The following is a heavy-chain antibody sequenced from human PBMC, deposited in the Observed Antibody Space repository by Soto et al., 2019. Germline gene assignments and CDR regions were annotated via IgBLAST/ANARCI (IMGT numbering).Heavy chain of an antibody. J-gene: IGHJ4*02. CDR2: IYYSGST. CDR3: ARGPNRIAVAGTFDY. V-gene: IGHV4-59*01. D-gene: IGHD6-19*01. Sequence: SETLSLTCTVSGGSISSYYWSWIRQPPGKGLEWIGYIYYSGSTNYNPSLKSRVTISVDTSKDQFSLKLSSVTAADTAVYYCARGPNRIAVAGTFDYWGQGTLVTVSS. CDR1: GGSISSYY.